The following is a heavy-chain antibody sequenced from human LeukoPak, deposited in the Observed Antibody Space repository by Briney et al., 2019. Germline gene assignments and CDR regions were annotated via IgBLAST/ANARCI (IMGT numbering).Heavy chain of an antibody. D-gene: IGHD5-18*01. CDR3: AKDPGSNSYGSFDN. CDR1: GFTFSTSA. V-gene: IGHV3-23*01. Sequence: PGGSLRLSCAAPGFTFSTSAMTWVRQAPGKGLECVSSTSGSGRNTYYADAVKGRFTISRDNSKNTLYLQMNSLRAEDTAIYYCAKDPGSNSYGSFDNWGQGTLVTVSS. CDR2: TSGSGRNT. J-gene: IGHJ4*02.